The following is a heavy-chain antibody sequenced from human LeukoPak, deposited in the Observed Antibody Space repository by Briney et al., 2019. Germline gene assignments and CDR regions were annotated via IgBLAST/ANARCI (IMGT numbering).Heavy chain of an antibody. CDR3: AKDSSGWPEDDAFDI. Sequence: GGSLRLSCAASGFTFSDYYMSWIRQAPGKGLEWVSYISSSGSTIYYADSVKGRFTISRDNAKNSLYLQMNSLRAEDTALYYCAKDSSGWPEDDAFDIWGQGTMVTVSS. J-gene: IGHJ3*02. CDR2: ISSSGSTI. D-gene: IGHD6-19*01. CDR1: GFTFSDYY. V-gene: IGHV3-11*01.